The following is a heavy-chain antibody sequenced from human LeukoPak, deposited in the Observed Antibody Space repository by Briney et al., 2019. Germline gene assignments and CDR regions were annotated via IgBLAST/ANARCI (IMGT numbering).Heavy chain of an antibody. CDR1: GYTFTSYG. CDR2: ISAYNGNT. D-gene: IGHD2-21*02. V-gene: IGHV1-18*01. Sequence: SSVKVSCKASGYTFTSYGISWVRQAPGQGLEWMGWISAYNGNTHYAQKLQGRVTMTTDTSTSTAYMELRSLRSDDTAVYYCARVEVEYCGGDCSGGSRLWYFDLWGRGTLVTVSS. J-gene: IGHJ2*01. CDR3: ARVEVEYCGGDCSGGSRLWYFDL.